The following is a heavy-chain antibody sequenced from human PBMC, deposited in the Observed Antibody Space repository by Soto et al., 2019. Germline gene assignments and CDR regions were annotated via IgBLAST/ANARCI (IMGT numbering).Heavy chain of an antibody. CDR1: GFTFSSYG. Sequence: GGSLRLSCAASGFTFSSYGMHWVRQAPGKGLEWVAVIWYDGSNKYYADSVKGRFTISRDNSKNTLYLQMNSLRAEDTAVYYCARDSYGDYAADYWGQGTLVTVSS. CDR2: IWYDGSNK. D-gene: IGHD4-17*01. J-gene: IGHJ4*02. CDR3: ARDSYGDYAADY. V-gene: IGHV3-33*01.